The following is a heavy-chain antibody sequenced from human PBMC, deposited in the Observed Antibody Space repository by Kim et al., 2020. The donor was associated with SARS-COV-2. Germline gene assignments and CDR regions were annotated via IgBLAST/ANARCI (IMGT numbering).Heavy chain of an antibody. V-gene: IGHV3-7*03. CDR3: VRGRGFAH. CDR2: GSEK. J-gene: IGHJ4*02. Sequence: GSEKYSVDSVKGRFTISRDNAKNSLYLQMNGLSADDTGVYYCVRGRGFAHWGQGTLVTVSS. D-gene: IGHD3-10*01.